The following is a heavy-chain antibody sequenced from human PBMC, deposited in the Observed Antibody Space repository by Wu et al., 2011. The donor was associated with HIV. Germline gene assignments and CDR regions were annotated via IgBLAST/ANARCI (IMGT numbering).Heavy chain of an antibody. CDR2: INPNSGGT. CDR3: ARGVVVAATRSFDL. Sequence: VQLAQSGAEVKKPGASVKVSCKASGYTFTGSYMHWVRQAPGQGLEWMGWINPNSGGTNYAQKFQGRVTMTRDTSISTAFMELRSLRSDDTAVYYCARGVVVAATRSFDLWGVGTSVDCLL. V-gene: IGHV1-2*02. D-gene: IGHD2-15*01. J-gene: IGHJ2*01. CDR1: GYTFTGSY.